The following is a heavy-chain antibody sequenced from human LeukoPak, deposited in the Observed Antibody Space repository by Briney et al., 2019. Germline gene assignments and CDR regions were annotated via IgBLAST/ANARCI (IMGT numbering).Heavy chain of an antibody. CDR1: GFTFSSYS. Sequence: GGSLRLSCAASGFTFSSYSMNWVRQAPGKGLEWVSSISSSSSYIYYADSVKGRFTISRDNAKNSLYLQMNSLRAEDTAVYYCARDTATHTPKWIQLWPPIFDYGMDVWGQGTTVTVSS. J-gene: IGHJ6*02. V-gene: IGHV3-21*01. CDR2: ISSSSSYI. D-gene: IGHD5-18*01. CDR3: ARDTATHTPKWIQLWPPIFDYGMDV.